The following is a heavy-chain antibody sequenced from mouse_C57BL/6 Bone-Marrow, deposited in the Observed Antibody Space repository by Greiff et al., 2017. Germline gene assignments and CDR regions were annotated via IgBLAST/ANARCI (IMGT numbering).Heavy chain of an antibody. D-gene: IGHD2-5*01. CDR2: IYPGDGDT. J-gene: IGHJ2*01. CDR3: ARSAYYSNVFDY. V-gene: IGHV1-82*01. Sequence: QVQLQQSGPEQVKPGASVKISCKASGYAFSSSWMNWVKQRPGKGLEWIGRIYPGDGDTNYNGKFKGKATLTADKSSSTAYMQLSSLTSEDSAVYFCARSAYYSNVFDYWGQGTTLTVSS. CDR1: GYAFSSSW.